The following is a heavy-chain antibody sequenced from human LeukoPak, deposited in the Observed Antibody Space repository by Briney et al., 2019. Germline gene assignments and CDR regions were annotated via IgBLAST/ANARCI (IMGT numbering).Heavy chain of an antibody. J-gene: IGHJ5*02. V-gene: IGHV4-30-2*01. CDR1: GGPISSGGYS. CDR3: ARGDYYDSSGYSLGWFDP. CDR2: IYYSGST. Sequence: PSETLSLTCAVSGGPISSGGYSCRWIRQPPGRGLEWIGYIYYSGSTYYNPALKIRVTISVDKSKNQFSMKLTSVTAADRAVLYCARGDYYDSSGYSLGWFDPWGQGPLVTVPS. D-gene: IGHD3-22*01.